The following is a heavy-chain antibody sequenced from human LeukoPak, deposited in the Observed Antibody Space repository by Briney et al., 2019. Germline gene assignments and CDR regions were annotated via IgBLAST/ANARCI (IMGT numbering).Heavy chain of an antibody. CDR1: GFTFSDYY. V-gene: IGHV3-11*01. CDR2: ISSSCSTI. D-gene: IGHD3-10*01. J-gene: IGHJ4*02. Sequence: PGGSLRLSCAASGFTFSDYYMSWIRQAPGKGLEWVSYISSSCSTIYYADSVKGRFTISRDNAKNSLYLQMNSLRAEDTAVYYCARERGIAYGSGSYEGEWFDYWGQGTPVTVSS. CDR3: ARERGIAYGSGSYEGEWFDY.